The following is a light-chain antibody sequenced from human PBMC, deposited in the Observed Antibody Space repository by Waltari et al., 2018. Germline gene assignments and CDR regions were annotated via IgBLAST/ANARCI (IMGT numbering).Light chain of an antibody. Sequence: DIVMTQSPDSLSVSLGERATLNCTSSLSILHSSANKNYLGWYPEKSGQSPKLLIYGASTRESGVPDRFSGSGSGTEFTLTISSLQAEDVAVYYCQQYYRTPFTFGPGTKVDIK. V-gene: IGKV4-1*01. CDR1: LSILHSSANKNY. J-gene: IGKJ3*01. CDR3: QQYYRTPFT. CDR2: GAS.